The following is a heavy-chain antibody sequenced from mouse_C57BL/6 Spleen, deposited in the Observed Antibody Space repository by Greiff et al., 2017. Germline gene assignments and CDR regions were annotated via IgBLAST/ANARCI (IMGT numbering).Heavy chain of an antibody. CDR1: GYTFPDYF. CDR2: IYPGSGNT. CDR3: ARDYDYDESAWFAY. V-gene: IGHV1-76*01. D-gene: IGHD2-4*01. Sequence: QVQLQQSGAELVRPGASVKLSCKASGYTFPDYFINWVKQRPGQGLEWIARIYPGSGNTYYNEKFKGKATLTAEKSSSTAYMQLSSLTSEDSAVYFCARDYDYDESAWFAYWGQGTLVTVSA. J-gene: IGHJ3*01.